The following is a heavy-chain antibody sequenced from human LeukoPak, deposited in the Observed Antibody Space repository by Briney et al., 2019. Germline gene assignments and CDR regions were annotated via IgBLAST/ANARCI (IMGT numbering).Heavy chain of an antibody. J-gene: IGHJ4*02. Sequence: SETLSLTCTVSGGSISSGSYYWSWIRQPAGKGLEWIGRIYTSGSTNYNPSLKSRVTISVDTSKNQFSLKLSSVTAADTAVYYCAREVGYGGNLLYYFDYWGQGTLVTVSS. CDR3: AREVGYGGNLLYYFDY. CDR1: GGSISSGSYY. D-gene: IGHD4-23*01. CDR2: IYTSGST. V-gene: IGHV4-61*02.